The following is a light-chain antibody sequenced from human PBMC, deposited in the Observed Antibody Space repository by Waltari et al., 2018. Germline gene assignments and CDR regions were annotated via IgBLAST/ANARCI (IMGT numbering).Light chain of an antibody. CDR2: DAS. J-gene: IGKJ4*02. CDR3: ASWDDSLNGHWV. V-gene: IGKV3-15*01. Sequence: ETVLTQSPATLSVSPGDRATLSCRASQSISTYLAWYQHRSGQAPRLLIHDASTRATGIPARFSGSGSGTDFTLTISGLQSEDFAVYYCASWDDSLNGHWVFGGGTKV. CDR1: QSISTY.